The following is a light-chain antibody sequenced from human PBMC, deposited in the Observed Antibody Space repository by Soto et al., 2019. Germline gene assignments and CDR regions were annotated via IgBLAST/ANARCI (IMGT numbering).Light chain of an antibody. V-gene: IGKV3D-11*01. J-gene: IGKJ4*01. Sequence: EIVMTQSPATLSVSPGERATLSCRASQGVSSNLAWYQQKPGQAPSLLIYDASNRATGIPARFSGSGSGTDFTLTITSLEPEDFAVYYCQQRSNWLTFGGGTKVDI. CDR3: QQRSNWLT. CDR2: DAS. CDR1: QGVSSN.